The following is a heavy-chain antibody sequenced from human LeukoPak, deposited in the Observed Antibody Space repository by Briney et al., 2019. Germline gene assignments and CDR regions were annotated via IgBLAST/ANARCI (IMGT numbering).Heavy chain of an antibody. Sequence: SETLSLTCTVSDDSFSSFYWSWIRQPPGKRLEWIGSIYTNGSTHYNPSLKSRVSISVGSRNQFHLKVRSVTATDTAMYYCARLLGSFGVIIGLDYLGHGTFVTVSS. CDR2: IYTNGST. J-gene: IGHJ4*01. V-gene: IGHV4-59*01. CDR3: ARLLGSFGVIIGLDY. D-gene: IGHD3-3*01. CDR1: DDSFSSFY.